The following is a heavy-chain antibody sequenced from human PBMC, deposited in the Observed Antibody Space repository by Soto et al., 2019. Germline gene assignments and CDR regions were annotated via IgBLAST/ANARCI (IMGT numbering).Heavy chain of an antibody. Sequence: EVQLLESGGGLVQPGGSLRLSCAASGFTFSSYAMNWVRQAPGKGLEWVSVISGSGSSTYYADSVKGRFTISRDNSKNRLDLQMNSLRAEDTAVYYCASRSSGWYFDYWGQGTLVTVSS. CDR2: ISGSGSST. V-gene: IGHV3-23*01. CDR1: GFTFSSYA. J-gene: IGHJ4*02. D-gene: IGHD6-19*01. CDR3: ASRSSGWYFDY.